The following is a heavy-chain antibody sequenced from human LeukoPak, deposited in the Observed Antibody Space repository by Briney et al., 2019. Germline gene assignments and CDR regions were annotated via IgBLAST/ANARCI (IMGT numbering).Heavy chain of an antibody. Sequence: GGSLRLSCAASGFTFSSYEMNWVRQAPGKGLEWVSFISSSGSTISYADSVKGRFTISRDNAKNSLFLQMNSLRAEDTAVYYCARSQSGSYSDYWGQGTLVTVSS. V-gene: IGHV3-48*03. CDR1: GFTFSSYE. J-gene: IGHJ4*02. CDR3: ARSQSGSYSDY. D-gene: IGHD1-26*01. CDR2: ISSSGSTI.